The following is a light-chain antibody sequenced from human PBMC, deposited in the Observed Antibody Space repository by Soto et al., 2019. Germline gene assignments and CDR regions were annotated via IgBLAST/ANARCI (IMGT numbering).Light chain of an antibody. CDR3: TSFTTTNIWV. J-gene: IGLJ3*02. CDR1: SSDIGIYNY. CDR2: EVS. V-gene: IGLV2-14*01. Sequence: QSALTQPASVSGSPGLSITISCTGTSSDIGIYNYVSWYQQHPGKAPKLVICEVSNRPSGVSSRFSGSKSGNTASLTISGLRAEDEADYYCTSFTTTNIWVFGGGTKLTVL.